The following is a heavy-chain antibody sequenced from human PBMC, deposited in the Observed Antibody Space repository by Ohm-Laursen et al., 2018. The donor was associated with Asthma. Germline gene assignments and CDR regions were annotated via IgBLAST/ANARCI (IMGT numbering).Heavy chain of an antibody. V-gene: IGHV3-11*01. D-gene: IGHD5-18*01. CDR1: GFTFSDYY. Sequence: SLRLSCSASGFTFSDYYMSWIRQAPGKGLEWVSYISSSGSTIYNADSVKGRFTISRDNAKNSLYLQMNSLRAEDTAVYYCARGGQLWLKSYYFDYWGQGTLVTVSS. J-gene: IGHJ4*02. CDR3: ARGGQLWLKSYYFDY. CDR2: ISSSGSTI.